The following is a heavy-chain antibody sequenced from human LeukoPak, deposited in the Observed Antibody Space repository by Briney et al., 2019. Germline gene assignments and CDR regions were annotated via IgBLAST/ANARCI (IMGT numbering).Heavy chain of an antibody. Sequence: GASVKVSCKASGYTFTSYGISWVRQAPGQGLEWMGWISAYNGNTNYAQKLQGRVTMTTDTSTSTAYMELRSLRSDDTAVYYCARSPFRIVVVPAAILSDAFDIWGQGTMVTVSS. CDR2: ISAYNGNT. CDR1: GYTFTSYG. V-gene: IGHV1-18*01. J-gene: IGHJ3*02. CDR3: ARSPFRIVVVPAAILSDAFDI. D-gene: IGHD2-2*02.